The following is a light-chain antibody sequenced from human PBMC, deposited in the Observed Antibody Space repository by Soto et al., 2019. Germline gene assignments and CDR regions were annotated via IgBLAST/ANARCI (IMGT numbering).Light chain of an antibody. CDR2: AND. J-gene: IGLJ3*02. V-gene: IGLV1-47*01. Sequence: QAGVTQPPSASGTPGQRVTISCSGSTSNIGSKFVYWYQQNPGTAPKLLIYANDQRPSGVPDRFSGSKSGTSASLAISGLRSEDEADYYCVAWDGTLSAWVFGGGTKLTVL. CDR3: VAWDGTLSAWV. CDR1: TSNIGSKF.